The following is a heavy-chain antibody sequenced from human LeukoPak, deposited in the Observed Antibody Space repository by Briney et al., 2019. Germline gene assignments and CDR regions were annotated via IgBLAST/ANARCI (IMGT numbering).Heavy chain of an antibody. CDR3: ARSPGSSWPRGAFDI. D-gene: IGHD6-13*01. Sequence: GGSLRLSCAASGFTFSSYAMHWVRQAPGKGLEYVSGISSNGDSTFHANSVKGRFTISRDNSKNTLYLQMGSLRAEDMAVYYCARSPGSSWPRGAFDIWGQGTMVTVSS. CDR2: ISSNGDST. J-gene: IGHJ3*02. CDR1: GFTFSSYA. V-gene: IGHV3-64*01.